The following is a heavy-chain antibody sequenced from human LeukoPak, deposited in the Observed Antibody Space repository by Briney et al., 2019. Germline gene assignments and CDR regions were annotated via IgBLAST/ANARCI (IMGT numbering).Heavy chain of an antibody. CDR3: ARGIYSGYDFY. J-gene: IGHJ4*02. Sequence: NPSETLSLTCTVSGGSISSSSYYWGWIRQPPGKGLEWIGSIYYSGSTYYNPSLKSRVTISVDTSKNQFSLKLSSVTAADTAVYYCARGIYSGYDFYWGQGTLVTVSS. D-gene: IGHD5-12*01. V-gene: IGHV4-39*07. CDR2: IYYSGST. CDR1: GGSISSSSYY.